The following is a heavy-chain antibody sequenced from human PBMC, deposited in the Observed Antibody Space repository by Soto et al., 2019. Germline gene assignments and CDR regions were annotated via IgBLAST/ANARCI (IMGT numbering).Heavy chain of an antibody. V-gene: IGHV3-53*01. CDR3: VRPRPSGENYGMDV. CDR2: LYTEGTT. D-gene: IGHD3-16*01. J-gene: IGHJ6*02. CDR1: GLTVSHNY. Sequence: GGSLRLSXVASGLTVSHNYMAWVRQAPEMGLEWVSILYTEGTTYYADSVKGRFTISRDSSKNTLFLQMDSLRAEDTAVYYCVRPRPSGENYGMDVWGQGTTVTVSS.